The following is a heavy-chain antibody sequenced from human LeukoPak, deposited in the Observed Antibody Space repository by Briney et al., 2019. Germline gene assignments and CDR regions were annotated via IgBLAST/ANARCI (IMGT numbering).Heavy chain of an antibody. CDR3: ARKWLIWNAFDI. D-gene: IGHD5-12*01. CDR2: INHSGST. J-gene: IGHJ3*02. Sequence: SETLSLTCAVYGGSFSGYYWSWIRQPPGKGLEWIGEINHSGSTNYNPSLKSRVTISVDTSKNQFSLKLSSATAADTAVYYCARKWLIWNAFDIWGQGTMVTVSS. V-gene: IGHV4-34*01. CDR1: GGSFSGYY.